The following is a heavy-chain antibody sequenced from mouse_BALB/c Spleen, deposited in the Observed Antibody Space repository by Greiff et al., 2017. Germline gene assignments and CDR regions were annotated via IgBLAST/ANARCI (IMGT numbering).Heavy chain of an antibody. CDR3: ARYYGSSPYYAMDY. J-gene: IGHJ4*01. D-gene: IGHD1-1*01. CDR2: IWAGGST. V-gene: IGHV2-9*02. Sequence: VNVVESGPGLVAPSQSLSITCTVSGFSLTSYGVHWVRQPPGKGLEWLGVIWAGGSTNYNSALMSRLSISKDNSKSQVFLKMNSLQTDDTAMYYCARYYGSSPYYAMDYWGQGTSVTVSS. CDR1: GFSLTSYG.